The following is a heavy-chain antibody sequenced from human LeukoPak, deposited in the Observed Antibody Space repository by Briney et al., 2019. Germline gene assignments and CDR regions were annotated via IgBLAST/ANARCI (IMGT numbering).Heavy chain of an antibody. Sequence: GASVKVSCKASGYTFTSYGISWVRQAPGQGLEWMGWINPYNGNTNYAQNLQGRVTMTTDISASTAYMDLRSLRSDDTALYYCARDRSDSGDYVLLDYWGQGTLVTVSS. V-gene: IGHV1-18*01. CDR2: INPYNGNT. CDR1: GYTFTSYG. J-gene: IGHJ4*02. CDR3: ARDRSDSGDYVLLDY. D-gene: IGHD4-17*01.